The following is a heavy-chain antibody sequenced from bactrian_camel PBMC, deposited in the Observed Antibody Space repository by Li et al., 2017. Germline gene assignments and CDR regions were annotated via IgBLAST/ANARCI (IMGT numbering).Heavy chain of an antibody. CDR1: EYIFSNCG. CDR3: AAAYQTTVRDRCTY. J-gene: IGHJ4*01. Sequence: VQLVESGGGSVQAGGSLKLSCKGSEYIFSNCGMAWYRQPPGQGSELVATFDLDGTPTYADSVKGRFTISQDNAKSIVTLQMDSLIIDDTAVYFCAAAYQTTVRDRCTYRGQGTQVTVS. V-gene: IGHV3S53*01. CDR2: FDLDGTP. D-gene: IGHD5*01.